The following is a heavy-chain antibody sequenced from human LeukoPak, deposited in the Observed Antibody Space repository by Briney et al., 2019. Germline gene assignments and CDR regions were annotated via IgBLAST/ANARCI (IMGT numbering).Heavy chain of an antibody. J-gene: IGHJ4*02. Sequence: SETLSLTCTVSGGSISSGSYYWGWIRQPPGKGLEWIGSIYYSGSTYYKPSLKSRLIISVDTSKNQFSLKLSSVTAADTAVYYCARQGGAEADYWGQGTLVTVSS. D-gene: IGHD3-16*01. CDR2: IYYSGST. CDR3: ARQGGAEADY. V-gene: IGHV4-39*01. CDR1: GGSISSGSYY.